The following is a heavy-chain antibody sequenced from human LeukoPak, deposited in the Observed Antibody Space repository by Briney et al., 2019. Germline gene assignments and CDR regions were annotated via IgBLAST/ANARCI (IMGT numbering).Heavy chain of an antibody. Sequence: GGSLRLSCAASGFTFSSYWMLWVRQAPGKGLVWVSRIKSDGSTNYADSVKGRFTISRDNAKNTVPLQMNSLRAEDTGVYYCARAPSEIGGYYPEYFRHWGQGTLVTVSS. D-gene: IGHD2-21*02. J-gene: IGHJ1*01. V-gene: IGHV3-74*01. CDR2: IKSDGST. CDR3: ARAPSEIGGYYPEYFRH. CDR1: GFTFSSYW.